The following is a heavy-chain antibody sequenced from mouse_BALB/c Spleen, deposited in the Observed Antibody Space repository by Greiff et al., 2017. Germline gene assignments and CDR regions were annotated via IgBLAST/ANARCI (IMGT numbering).Heavy chain of an antibody. D-gene: IGHD1-2*01. Sequence: QVQLKESGPGLVAPSQSLSITCTVSGFSLTSYGVHWVRQPPGKGLEWLGVIWAGGSTNYNSALMSRLSISKDNSKSQVFLKMNSLQANDTAIYYCATTLRRGFAYWGQGTLVTVSA. V-gene: IGHV2-9*02. CDR1: GFSLTSYG. CDR3: ATTLRRGFAY. J-gene: IGHJ3*01. CDR2: IWAGGST.